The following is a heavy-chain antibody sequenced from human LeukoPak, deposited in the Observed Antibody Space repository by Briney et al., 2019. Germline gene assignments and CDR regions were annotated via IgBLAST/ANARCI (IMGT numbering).Heavy chain of an antibody. CDR3: ALRTMVRGVIKFYP. J-gene: IGHJ5*02. V-gene: IGHV1-8*01. Sequence: ASVKVSCKASGYTFTSYDINWVRQATGQGLEWMGWMNPNSGNTGYAQKFQGRVTMTRNTSISTAHMELSSLRSEDTAVYYCALRTMVRGVIKFYPWGQGTLVTVSS. CDR2: MNPNSGNT. D-gene: IGHD3-10*01. CDR1: GYTFTSYD.